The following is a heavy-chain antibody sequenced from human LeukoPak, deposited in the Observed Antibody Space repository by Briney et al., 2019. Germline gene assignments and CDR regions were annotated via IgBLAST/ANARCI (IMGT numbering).Heavy chain of an antibody. V-gene: IGHV4-4*07. CDR2: IHTSGST. Sequence: SETLSLTSSVSGASISISSYYWNWMRQPAGKGLEWIGRIHTSGSTNYNPSLKSRVTMSIDTSKNQFSLELTSVTAADTAVYYCARAHLGFDPWGQGALVTVSS. J-gene: IGHJ5*02. CDR3: ARAHLGFDP. CDR1: GASISISSYY. D-gene: IGHD3-16*01.